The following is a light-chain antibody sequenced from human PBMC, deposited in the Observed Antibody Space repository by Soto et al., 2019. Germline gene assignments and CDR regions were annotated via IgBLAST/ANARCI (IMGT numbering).Light chain of an antibody. J-gene: IGLJ2*01. V-gene: IGLV1-47*01. CDR2: RNN. Sequence: QSVLTQPPSASGTPGQRVTISCSGSSSNIGSNYVYWHQQLPGTAPKLLIYRNNQRPSGVPDRFSGSKSSTADSLAISGLRSEDEADYYCAAWDDSLSGLVFGGGTKLTVL. CDR1: SSNIGSNY. CDR3: AAWDDSLSGLV.